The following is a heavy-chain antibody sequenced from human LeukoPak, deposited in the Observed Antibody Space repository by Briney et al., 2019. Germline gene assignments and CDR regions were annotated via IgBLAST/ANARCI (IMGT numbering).Heavy chain of an antibody. CDR2: ISWNSGRR. Sequence: PGGSLRLSCAASGFTFNDYAMHWVRQAPGKGLEWVSGISWNSGRRGYADSVKGRFTISRDNAKNSLYLQMTSLRAEDTALYYCAAAAGTYWGHGTLVTVSS. V-gene: IGHV3-9*01. CDR1: GFTFNDYA. CDR3: AAAAGTY. D-gene: IGHD6-13*01. J-gene: IGHJ4*01.